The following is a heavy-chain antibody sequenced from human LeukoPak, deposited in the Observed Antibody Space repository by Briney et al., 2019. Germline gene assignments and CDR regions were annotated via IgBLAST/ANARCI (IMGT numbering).Heavy chain of an antibody. CDR2: ITYDGSNT. D-gene: IGHD1-26*01. CDR3: AKDSYSGSYLAAFDY. CDR1: GFTFSSYA. V-gene: IGHV3-30*18. Sequence: PGRSLRLSCAASGFTFSSYAMHWVRQAPGKGLEWVAVITYDGSNTYYADSVKGRFTISRDNSKNTLYLQMNSLRAEDTAVYYCAKDSYSGSYLAAFDYWGQGTLVTVSS. J-gene: IGHJ4*02.